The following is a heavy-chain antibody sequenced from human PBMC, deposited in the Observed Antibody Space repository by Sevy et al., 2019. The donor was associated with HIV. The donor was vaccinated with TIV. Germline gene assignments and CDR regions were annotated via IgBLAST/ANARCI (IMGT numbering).Heavy chain of an antibody. CDR2: IKSKPDGGTT. CDR1: GFTFSYAW. V-gene: IGHV3-15*01. Sequence: GGSLRLSCAASGFTFSYAWMSWVRQAPGKGLEWVGRIKSKPDGGTTDYAAPVKGRFTISRDDSKNTLYLQMNSLKTXXXXXXXXXXXXXXXXXXTDGMDVWGQGTTVTVSS. CDR3: XXXXXXXXXXTDGMDV. J-gene: IGHJ6*02.